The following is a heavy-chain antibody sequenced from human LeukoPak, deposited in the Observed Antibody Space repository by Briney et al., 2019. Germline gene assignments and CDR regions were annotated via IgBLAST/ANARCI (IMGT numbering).Heavy chain of an antibody. J-gene: IGHJ5*02. CDR1: GFTFSSYW. D-gene: IGHD6-19*01. V-gene: IGHV3-7*01. CDR3: ARDLGSWLVSGVNWFDP. Sequence: QPGGSLRLSCAASGFTFSSYWMSWVRQAPGKGLEWVANIKQDGSEKYYVDSVKGRFTISRDNAKNSLYLQMNSLRAEDTAVYYCARDLGSWLVSGVNWFDPWGQGTLVTVSS. CDR2: IKQDGSEK.